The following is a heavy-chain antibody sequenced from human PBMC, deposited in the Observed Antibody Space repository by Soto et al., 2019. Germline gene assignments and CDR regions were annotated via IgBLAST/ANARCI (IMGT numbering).Heavy chain of an antibody. J-gene: IGHJ4*02. D-gene: IGHD4-17*01. CDR1: GYTFTGYS. Sequence: QVQLVQSGAEVKKPGASVKVSCKASGYTFTGYSVGWVRQAPGQGREWMGWSSAYSGDTYYAQRFQDRLTMTTDASTSTAYMELTSLSSDDTAVYCCARPSGSYGDYAWSLKYWGQGTLVTVSS. CDR2: SSAYSGDT. CDR3: ARPSGSYGDYAWSLKY. V-gene: IGHV1-18*01.